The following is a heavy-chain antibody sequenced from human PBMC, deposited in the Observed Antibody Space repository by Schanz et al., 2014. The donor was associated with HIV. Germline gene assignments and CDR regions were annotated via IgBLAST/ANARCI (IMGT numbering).Heavy chain of an antibody. J-gene: IGHJ6*02. V-gene: IGHV3-33*03. Sequence: QVQLVESGGGVVQPGRSLRLSCAASGFIFSRYGMHWVRQAPGKGLEWVAIMWYDGSNKDYADSVKGRFTISRDNAKNSLYLQMNSLRAEDTALYYCAKAKSPWTFYYYGMDVWGQGTTVTVSS. CDR1: GFIFSRYG. CDR3: AKAKSPWTFYYYGMDV. CDR2: MWYDGSNK.